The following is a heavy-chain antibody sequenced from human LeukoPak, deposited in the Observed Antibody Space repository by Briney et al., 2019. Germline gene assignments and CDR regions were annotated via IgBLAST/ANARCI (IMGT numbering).Heavy chain of an antibody. J-gene: IGHJ5*02. V-gene: IGHV4-59*11. CDR2: IYYSGST. CDR1: GGSISSPY. CDR3: AREENEAGWFDP. D-gene: IGHD1-1*01. Sequence: PSETLSLTCTVSGGSISSPYWSWIRQPPGKGLEWIGYIYYSGSTNYTPSLKSRVTISVDTSKHQFPLKLSSVTAADTAVYYCAREENEAGWFDPWGQGTLVTVSS.